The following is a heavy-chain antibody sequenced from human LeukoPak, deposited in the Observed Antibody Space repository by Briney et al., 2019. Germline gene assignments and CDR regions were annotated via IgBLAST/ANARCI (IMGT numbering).Heavy chain of an antibody. J-gene: IGHJ3*02. V-gene: IGHV3-21*01. CDR3: ARELVVVVAATGDAFDI. Sequence: GGSPRLSCAASGFTFSSYSMNWVRQAPGKGLEWVSSISSSSSYIYYADSVKGRFTISRDNAKNSLYLQMNSLRAEDTAVYYCARELVVVVAATGDAFDIWGQGTMVTVSS. CDR2: ISSSSSYI. CDR1: GFTFSSYS. D-gene: IGHD2-15*01.